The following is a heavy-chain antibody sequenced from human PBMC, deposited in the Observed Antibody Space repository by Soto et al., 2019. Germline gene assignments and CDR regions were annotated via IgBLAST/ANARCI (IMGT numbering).Heavy chain of an antibody. J-gene: IGHJ6*02. D-gene: IGHD2-15*01. CDR1: GGTFSGYY. V-gene: IGHV4-34*01. CDR3: ARGGFRGYCSGGSCYSRAYYYYGMDV. CDR2: INHSGST. Sequence: PSETLSLTCAAYGGTFSGYYWSWIRQPPGKGLEWIGAINHSGSTNYNPSLKSRVTISVDTSKNQFSLKLSSVTAADTAVHYCARGGFRGYCSGGSCYSRAYYYYGMDVWGRGTTVTGSS.